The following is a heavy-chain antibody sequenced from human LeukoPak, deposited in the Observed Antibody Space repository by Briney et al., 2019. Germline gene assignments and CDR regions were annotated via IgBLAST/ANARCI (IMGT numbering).Heavy chain of an antibody. CDR1: GFTFSTYC. CDR2: ITDRSSFI. V-gene: IGHV3-21*01. D-gene: IGHD3-22*01. J-gene: IGHJ5*02. CDR3: ARNFDSSDYGYNWFDP. Sequence: PGGSLTLSCAASGFTFSTYCMKCVRQPPGEGVVWVSSITDRSSFIYYADSVKGRFTISRDKAKNPLYLQLNSLRAADTAVYYCARNFDSSDYGYNWFDPWGQGTLVTVSS.